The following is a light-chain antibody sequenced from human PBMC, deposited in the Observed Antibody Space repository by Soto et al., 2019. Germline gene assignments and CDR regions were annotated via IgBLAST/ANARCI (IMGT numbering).Light chain of an antibody. CDR3: QQYTNWPYT. CDR2: GAS. Sequence: EIVMTQSPATLSVSPEERVSLSCRASQSVGSNLAWYQQTAGQAPRLLIYGASTRATGIPAWFSGSGSGTEFTLTISSLQSEDFAVYSCQQYTNWPYTFGQGTKLEIK. J-gene: IGKJ2*01. CDR1: QSVGSN. V-gene: IGKV3-15*01.